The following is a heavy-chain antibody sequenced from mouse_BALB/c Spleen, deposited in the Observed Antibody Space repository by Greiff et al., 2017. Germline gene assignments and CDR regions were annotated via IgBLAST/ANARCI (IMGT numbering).Heavy chain of an antibody. J-gene: IGHJ3*01. Sequence: VQRVESGAELVRPGSSVKISCKASGYAFSSYWMNWVKQRPGQGLEWIGQIYPGDGDTNYNGKFKGKATLTADKSSSTAYMQLSSLTSEDSAVYFCAREGYPSWFAYWGQGTLVTVSA. D-gene: IGHD3-2*02. CDR3: AREGYPSWFAY. CDR1: GYAFSSYW. V-gene: IGHV1-80*01. CDR2: IYPGDGDT.